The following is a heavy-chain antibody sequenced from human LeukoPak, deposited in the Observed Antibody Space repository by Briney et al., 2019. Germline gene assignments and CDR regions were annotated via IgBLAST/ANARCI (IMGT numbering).Heavy chain of an antibody. J-gene: IGHJ3*02. CDR2: ISSSSSYI. D-gene: IGHD1-26*01. CDR1: GFTFSSYS. CDR3: AREIVGATSYDAFDI. V-gene: IGHV3-21*01. Sequence: GGSLRLSCAASGFTFSSYSMNWVRQAPGTGLEWVSSISSSSSYIYYADSVKGRFTISRDNAKNSLYLQMNSLRAEDTAVYYCAREIVGATSYDAFDIWGQGTMVTVSS.